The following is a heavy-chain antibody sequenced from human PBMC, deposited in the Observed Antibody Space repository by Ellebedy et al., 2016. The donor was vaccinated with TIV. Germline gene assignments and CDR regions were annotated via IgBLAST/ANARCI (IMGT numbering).Heavy chain of an antibody. CDR3: AKDFKGRGYYCDY. V-gene: IGHV3-23*01. D-gene: IGHD3-22*01. Sequence: GGSLRLXCAASGFTFSSYAMSWVRQAPGKGLEWVSGISGSGGSTYYADSVKGRFTISRDNSTNTLYLQMNSLRAEDTAVYYCAKDFKGRGYYCDYWGQGALVTVSS. J-gene: IGHJ4*02. CDR1: GFTFSSYA. CDR2: ISGSGGST.